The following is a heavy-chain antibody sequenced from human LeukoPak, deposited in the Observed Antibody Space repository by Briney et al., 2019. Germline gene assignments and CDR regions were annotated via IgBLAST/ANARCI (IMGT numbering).Heavy chain of an antibody. CDR3: ARRSGWFGESNY. Sequence: KASETLSLTCTVSGGSISSYYWSWIRQPPGKGLEWIGYIYYSGSTNYNPSLKSRVTISVDTSKNQFSLKLSSVTAADTAVYYCARRSGWFGESNYWGQGTLVTVSS. J-gene: IGHJ4*02. CDR1: GGSISSYY. CDR2: IYYSGST. D-gene: IGHD3-10*01. V-gene: IGHV4-59*08.